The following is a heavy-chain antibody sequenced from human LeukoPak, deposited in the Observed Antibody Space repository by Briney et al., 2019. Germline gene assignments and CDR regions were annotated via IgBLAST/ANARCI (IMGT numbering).Heavy chain of an antibody. CDR2: ISSSSSYI. CDR1: GVTLSNYA. CDR3: ARSSSWTNYYYYGMDV. D-gene: IGHD6-13*01. Sequence: PGGSLRLSCVASGVTLSNYAMSWARQAPGKGLEWVSSISSSSSYIYYADSVKGRFTISRDNAKNSLYLQMNSLRAEDTAVYYCARSSSWTNYYYYGMDVWGQGTTVTVSS. V-gene: IGHV3-21*01. J-gene: IGHJ6*02.